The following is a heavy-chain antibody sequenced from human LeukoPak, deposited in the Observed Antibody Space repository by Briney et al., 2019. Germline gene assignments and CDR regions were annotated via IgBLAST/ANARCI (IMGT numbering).Heavy chain of an antibody. CDR3: ARVVVRGARYYYYYMDV. J-gene: IGHJ6*03. CDR1: GGSFSGYY. V-gene: IGHV4-34*01. CDR2: INHSGST. D-gene: IGHD3-10*01. Sequence: PSETLSLTCAVYGGSFSGYYWSWIRQPPGKGLEWIGEINHSGSTNYNPSLKSRVTISVDTSKNQFSLKLSSVTATDTAVYYRARVVVRGARYYYYYMDVWGKGTTVTVSS.